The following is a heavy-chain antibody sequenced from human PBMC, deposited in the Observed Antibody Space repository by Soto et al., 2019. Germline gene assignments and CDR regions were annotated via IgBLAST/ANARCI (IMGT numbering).Heavy chain of an antibody. Sequence: PSETLSLTCTVSGGSISSDYWSWIRQPPGKGLEWIGYIYYSGRTYYNPSLKSRVTISVDTSKNQFSLKLSSVTAADTAVYDCARASPVVTYVWGQGTTVPVSS. CDR3: ARASPVVTYV. CDR1: GGSISSDY. CDR2: IYYSGRT. V-gene: IGHV4-59*08. J-gene: IGHJ6*02. D-gene: IGHD5-18*01.